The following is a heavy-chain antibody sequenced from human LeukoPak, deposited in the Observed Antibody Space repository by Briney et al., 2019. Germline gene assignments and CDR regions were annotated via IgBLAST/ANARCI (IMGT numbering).Heavy chain of an antibody. D-gene: IGHD2-21*01. Sequence: GGSLRLSCAASRFTFSSYSMNWVRQAPGKGLEWVSYISSSSSTIYYADSVKGRFTISRDNAKNSLYLQMNSLRAEDTAVYYCARDCCGGDFDYWGQGTLVTVSS. CDR3: ARDCCGGDFDY. CDR1: RFTFSSYS. J-gene: IGHJ4*02. CDR2: ISSSSSTI. V-gene: IGHV3-48*01.